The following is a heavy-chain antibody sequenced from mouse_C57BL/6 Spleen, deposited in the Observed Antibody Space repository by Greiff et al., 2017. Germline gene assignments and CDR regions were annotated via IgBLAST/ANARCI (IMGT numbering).Heavy chain of an antibody. CDR2: IAPETGGT. J-gene: IGHJ3*01. D-gene: IGHD1-1*01. CDR3: TREGDYGSSYDAWFAY. Sequence: QVQLQQSGAELVRPRASVTLSCKASGYTFTDYEMHWVKQTPVHGLEWIGAIAPETGGTAYNQKFKGKAILTADKSSSTAYMELRSLTSEDSAVYYCTREGDYGSSYDAWFAYWGQGTLVTVSA. CDR1: GYTFTDYE. V-gene: IGHV1-15*01.